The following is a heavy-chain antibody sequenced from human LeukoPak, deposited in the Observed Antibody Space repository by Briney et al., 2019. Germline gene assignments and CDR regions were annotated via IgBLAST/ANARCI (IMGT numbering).Heavy chain of an antibody. J-gene: IGHJ4*02. D-gene: IGHD3-22*01. CDR1: GFSFSRYW. Sequence: GGSLRLSCAASGFSFSRYWMHWVRQAPGKGLVWVSRINSDGSSTTYADSVKGRFTISRDNSKNTLYLQMNSLRAEDTAVHYCAKYLSSGFLYYFDYWGQGTLVTVSS. CDR3: AKYLSSGFLYYFDY. CDR2: INSDGSST. V-gene: IGHV3-74*01.